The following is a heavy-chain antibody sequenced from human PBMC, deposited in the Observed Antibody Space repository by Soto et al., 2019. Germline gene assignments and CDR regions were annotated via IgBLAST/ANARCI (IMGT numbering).Heavy chain of an antibody. CDR2: IGSGGTT. CDR3: AKPGYSSGWYAERGAFDI. Sequence: GGSLRLSCAASGFTVSSKYMTWVRQAPWKGLEWVSLIGSGGTTYYADSVKGRFTISRDNSKNTLHLQMNSLRAEDTAVYYCAKPGYSSGWYAERGAFDIWGQGTMVTVSS. D-gene: IGHD6-19*01. J-gene: IGHJ3*02. V-gene: IGHV3-66*04. CDR1: GFTVSSKY.